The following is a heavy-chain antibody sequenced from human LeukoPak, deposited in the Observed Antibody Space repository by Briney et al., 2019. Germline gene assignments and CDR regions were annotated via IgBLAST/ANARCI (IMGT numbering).Heavy chain of an antibody. J-gene: IGHJ6*03. V-gene: IGHV3-21*01. D-gene: IGHD3-22*01. CDR3: ARQPDYFDSSGYFYYYYYYMDV. Sequence: SVKGRFTISRDNAKNSLYLQMSSLRAEDTAVYYCARQPDYFDSSGYFYYYYYYMDVWGKGTTVTVSS.